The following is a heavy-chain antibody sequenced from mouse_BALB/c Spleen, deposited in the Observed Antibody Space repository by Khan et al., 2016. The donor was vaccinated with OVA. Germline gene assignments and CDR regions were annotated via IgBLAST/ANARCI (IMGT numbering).Heavy chain of an antibody. J-gene: IGHJ2*01. CDR3: ARDYRYDVYFDY. CDR1: GYTFTSYV. Sequence: VQLQQPGPELVKPGASVKMSCKASGYTFTSYVMHWVRQKPGQGLEWIGYIYPYNDDTKFNEKFKGKATLTSDKSSSTACMELSSLTSEDSADYYSARDYRYDVYFDYWGQGTTLTVSS. V-gene: IGHV1S136*01. D-gene: IGHD2-14*01. CDR2: IYPYNDDT.